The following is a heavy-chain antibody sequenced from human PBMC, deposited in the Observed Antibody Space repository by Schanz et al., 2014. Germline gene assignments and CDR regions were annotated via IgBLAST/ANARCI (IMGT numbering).Heavy chain of an antibody. Sequence: EVQLLESGGGLVQPGGSLKLSCAASGLIFSNYVMSWVRQAPGKGLEWVSTIGTSGGTNYAESVKGRFTISRDNSKNTLYLQMNSRRAEDTAVYYCARIGGSVFDYWAQGTLVTVSS. V-gene: IGHV3-23*01. D-gene: IGHD3-10*01. CDR1: GLIFSNYV. CDR3: ARIGGSVFDY. J-gene: IGHJ4*02. CDR2: IGTSGGT.